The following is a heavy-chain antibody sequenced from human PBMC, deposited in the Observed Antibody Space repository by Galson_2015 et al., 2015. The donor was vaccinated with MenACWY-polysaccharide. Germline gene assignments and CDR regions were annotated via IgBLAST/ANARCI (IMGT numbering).Heavy chain of an antibody. CDR3: ARGVPTVVTTGGDNAFHI. CDR2: IHTSGST. J-gene: IGHJ3*02. Sequence: LSLTCTVSGGSISSYYWSWIRRPAGKGLEWIGRIHTSGSTNYNPSLQTRLTMSVDTSKNQFSLTLSSVTAADAAVYYCARGVPTVVTTGGDNAFHIWGQGTMVTVSS. V-gene: IGHV4-4*07. CDR1: GGSISSYY. D-gene: IGHD4-23*01.